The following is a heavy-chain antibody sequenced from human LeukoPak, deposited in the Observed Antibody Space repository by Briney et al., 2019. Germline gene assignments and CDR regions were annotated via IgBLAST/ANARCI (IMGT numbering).Heavy chain of an antibody. CDR3: ARDSYCTNGVCYTPYDY. J-gene: IGHJ4*02. CDR1: GFTFSSYS. D-gene: IGHD2-8*01. Sequence: GGSLRLSCAASGFTFSSYSMNWVRQAPGKGLEWVSSTSSSSSYIYYADSVKGRFTISRDNAKNSLYLQMNSLRAEDTAVYYCARDSYCTNGVCYTPYDYWGQGTLVTVSS. CDR2: TSSSSSYI. V-gene: IGHV3-21*01.